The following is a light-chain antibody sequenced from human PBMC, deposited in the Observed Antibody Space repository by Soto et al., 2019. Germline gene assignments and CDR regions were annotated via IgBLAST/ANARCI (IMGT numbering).Light chain of an antibody. J-gene: IGLJ1*01. Sequence: QSALTQPASVSGSPGQSITMSCTGTNRDVGGYNYVSWYQQHPGKAPKLIIYDVTNRPSGVSDRFSGSKSGNTASLTISGLQAEDGADYYCCSYTSISTLVFGSGTKVTVL. CDR3: CSYTSISTLV. V-gene: IGLV2-14*03. CDR2: DVT. CDR1: NRDVGGYNY.